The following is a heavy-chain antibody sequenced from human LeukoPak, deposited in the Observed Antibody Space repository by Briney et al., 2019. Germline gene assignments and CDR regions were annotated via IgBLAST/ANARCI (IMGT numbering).Heavy chain of an antibody. V-gene: IGHV3-53*01. D-gene: IGHD4/OR15-4a*01. J-gene: IGHJ4*02. CDR3: ARRAGAYSHPYDY. Sequence: GGSLRLSCTVSGFTVSSNSMSWVRQAPGKGLEWGSFIYSAGNTHYSDSVKGRFTISIDNSKNTLYLQMNSLRAEDTAVYYCARRAGAYSHPYDYWGQGTLVTVSS. CDR2: IYSAGNT. CDR1: GFTVSSNS.